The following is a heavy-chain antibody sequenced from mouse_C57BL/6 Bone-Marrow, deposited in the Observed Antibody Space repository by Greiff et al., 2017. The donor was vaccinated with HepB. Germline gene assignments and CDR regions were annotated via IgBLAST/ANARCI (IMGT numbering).Heavy chain of an antibody. V-gene: IGHV1-81*01. CDR2: IYPRSGNT. J-gene: IGHJ4*01. Sequence: LEESGAELARPGASVKLSCKASGYTFTSYGISWVKQRTGQGLEWIGEIYPRSGNTYYNEKFKGKATLTADKSSSTAYMELRSLTSEDSAVYFCARPTVVVGYYAMDYWGQGTSVTVSS. CDR1: GYTFTSYG. CDR3: ARPTVVVGYYAMDY. D-gene: IGHD1-1*01.